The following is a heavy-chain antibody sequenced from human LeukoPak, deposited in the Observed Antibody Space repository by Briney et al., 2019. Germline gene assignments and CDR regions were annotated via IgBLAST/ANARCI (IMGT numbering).Heavy chain of an antibody. Sequence: ASVKVSCKASGYTVTSYGISWVRQAPGQGLEWMGWMSAYNGNTDYAQKLQGRVTMTTDTSTSTAYMELRSLRSDDTAVYYCARALFPGSYYGFHLDYWGQGTLVTVSS. CDR1: GYTVTSYG. D-gene: IGHD1-26*01. V-gene: IGHV1-18*01. CDR3: ARALFPGSYYGFHLDY. CDR2: MSAYNGNT. J-gene: IGHJ4*02.